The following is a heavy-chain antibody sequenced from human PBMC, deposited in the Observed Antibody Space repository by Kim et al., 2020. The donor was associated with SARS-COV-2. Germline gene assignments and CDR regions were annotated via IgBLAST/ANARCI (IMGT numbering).Heavy chain of an antibody. CDR2: IYYSGST. Sequence: SETLSLTCTVSGCSISSYYWSWIRQPPGKGLEWVGCIYYSGSTNYNPSLKSRVTISVDKYKNQFSLKLSSVTAEDTAVYYCARGFVDKIVAGDGMDVWGQGRTVTVSS. CDR3: ARGFVDKIVAGDGMDV. J-gene: IGHJ6*02. CDR1: GCSISSYY. D-gene: IGHD6-19*01. V-gene: IGHV4-59*01.